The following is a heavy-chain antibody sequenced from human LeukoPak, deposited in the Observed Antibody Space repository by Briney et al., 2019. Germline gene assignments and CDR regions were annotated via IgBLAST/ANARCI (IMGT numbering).Heavy chain of an antibody. V-gene: IGHV1-18*01. CDR3: ARASYCSDGSCYSDY. CDR2: MSAYNGNT. CDR1: GYTFTSYS. D-gene: IGHD2-15*01. J-gene: IGHJ4*02. Sequence: ASVKVSCKASGYTFTSYSISWVQQAPGQGPEWMGWMSAYNGNTIYAQKVKGRVTMTTDTSTSTAYMELRSLKSDDTAVYYCARASYCSDGSCYSDYWGQGTLVTVSS.